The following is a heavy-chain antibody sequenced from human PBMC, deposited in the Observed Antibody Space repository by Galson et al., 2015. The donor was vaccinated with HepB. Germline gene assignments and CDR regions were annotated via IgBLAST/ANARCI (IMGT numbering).Heavy chain of an antibody. CDR2: SIPFFGTS. D-gene: IGHD4-17*01. CDR1: GITFSRLS. Sequence: SVKVSCKASGITFSRLSVTWVRQAPGQGLEWMGTSIPFFGTSNYAQSFQGRVAMTADASTTTVYMELSSLRSDDTAVYYCARDNGDYGGPNYYDPWGQGTLVTVSS. J-gene: IGHJ5*02. CDR3: ARDNGDYGGPNYYDP. V-gene: IGHV1-69*13.